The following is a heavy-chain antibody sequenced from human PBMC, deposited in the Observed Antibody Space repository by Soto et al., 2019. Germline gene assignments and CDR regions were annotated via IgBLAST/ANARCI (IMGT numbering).Heavy chain of an antibody. Sequence: SQTLSLTCAISGDSVSSKSAAWHWIRQSPSRGLEWLGRTYYRSKWSSNYAASVKSRITINPDTSKNQFSLQLRSVTPDDTDMYYCARNGDYLVDYWGQGTLVTVSS. J-gene: IGHJ4*02. CDR2: TYYRSKWSS. D-gene: IGHD6-6*01. CDR1: GDSVSSKSAA. V-gene: IGHV6-1*01. CDR3: ARNGDYLVDY.